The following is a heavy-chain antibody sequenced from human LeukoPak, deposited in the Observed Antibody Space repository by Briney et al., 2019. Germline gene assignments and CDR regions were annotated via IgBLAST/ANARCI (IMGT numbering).Heavy chain of an antibody. CDR3: ARDRNDPLDY. CDR1: GFTFSSYA. V-gene: IGHV3-30*04. J-gene: IGHJ4*02. CDR2: ISYDGSNK. Sequence: GGSLRLSCAASGFTFSSYAMHWVRQAPGKGLEWVAVISYDGSNKYYADSVKGRFTISRDNSKNTLYLQMNSLRAEDTAVYYCARDRNDPLDYWGQGTLVTVSS. D-gene: IGHD1-1*01.